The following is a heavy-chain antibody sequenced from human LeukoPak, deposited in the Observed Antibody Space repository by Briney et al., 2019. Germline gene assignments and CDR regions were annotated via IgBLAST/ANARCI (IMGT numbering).Heavy chain of an antibody. CDR1: GYSISSGYY. Sequence: SETLSLTCGVSGYSISSGYYWGWIRQAPGKGLEWIGNLYHSGSTYYNPSLKSRVTISVDTSKNQFSLKLGSVTAADTAVYYCARAARELRLWNYFDYWGQGTLVTVSS. J-gene: IGHJ4*02. CDR3: ARAARELRLWNYFDY. V-gene: IGHV4-38-2*01. CDR2: LYHSGST. D-gene: IGHD1-7*01.